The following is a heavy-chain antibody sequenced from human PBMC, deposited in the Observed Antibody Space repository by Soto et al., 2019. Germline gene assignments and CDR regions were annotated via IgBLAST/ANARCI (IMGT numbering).Heavy chain of an antibody. CDR1: GFTFSSYG. D-gene: IGHD6-19*01. V-gene: IGHV3-30*18. CDR3: AKGVPGIAVAGTGYFQH. Sequence: PGGSLRLSCAASGFTFSSYGMHWVRQAPGKGLGWVAVISYDGSNKYYADSVKGRFTISRDNSKNTLYLQMNSLRAEDTAVYYCAKGVPGIAVAGTGYFQHWGQGTLVTVSS. J-gene: IGHJ1*01. CDR2: ISYDGSNK.